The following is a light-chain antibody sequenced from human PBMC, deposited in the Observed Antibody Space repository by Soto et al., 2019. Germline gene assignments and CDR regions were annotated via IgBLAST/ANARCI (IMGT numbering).Light chain of an antibody. CDR2: DAS. CDR3: QQRSNWPPIT. J-gene: IGKJ5*01. CDR1: QSVSSY. V-gene: IGKV3-11*01. Sequence: EIVLTQSPAPLASSPGERATLSCRASQSVSSYLAWYQQKPGQAPRLLIYDASNRATGISARFSGSGSGTDFTLTISSLEPEDFAVYYCQQRSNWPPITFGRGTRLEIK.